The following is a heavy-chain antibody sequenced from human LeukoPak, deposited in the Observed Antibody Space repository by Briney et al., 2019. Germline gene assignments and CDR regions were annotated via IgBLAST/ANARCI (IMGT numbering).Heavy chain of an antibody. CDR3: AKDGVGTSTAAY. J-gene: IGHJ4*02. CDR1: GFSFSSYG. CDR2: IRYDGSDK. Sequence: QPGGSLRLSCKASGFSFSSYGMHRVRQAPGKGLEWVAFIRYDGSDKYYADSVKGRFTISRDNSNNILYLQLNSLGPEDTAVFYCAKDGVGTSTAAYWGQGALVTVSS. V-gene: IGHV3-30*02. D-gene: IGHD1-26*01.